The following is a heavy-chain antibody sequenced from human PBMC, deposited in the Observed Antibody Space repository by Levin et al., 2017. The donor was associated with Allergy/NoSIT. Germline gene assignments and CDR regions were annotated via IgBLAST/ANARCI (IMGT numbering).Heavy chain of an antibody. CDR2: INSDGSST. D-gene: IGHD5-12*01. Sequence: GESLKISCAGSGFTFSIYWMHWVRQAPGKGLVWVSRINSDGSSTSYADSVKGRFTISRDNAKNTLYLQMNSLRAEDTAVYYCARGGSDGGYETTDAFDIWGQGTMVTVSS. CDR3: ARGGSDGGYETTDAFDI. V-gene: IGHV3-74*01. CDR1: GFTFSIYW. J-gene: IGHJ3*02.